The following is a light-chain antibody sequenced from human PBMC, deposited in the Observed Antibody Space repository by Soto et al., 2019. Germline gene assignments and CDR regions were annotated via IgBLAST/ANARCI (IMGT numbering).Light chain of an antibody. CDR3: SSYTATTTRV. CDR1: SADVSTSNF. V-gene: IGLV2-14*03. J-gene: IGLJ3*02. CDR2: DFT. Sequence: QSALTQPASVSGSPGQSITISCTGISADVSTSNFVSWYQHHPGKGPRLILYDFTHRPSGISDRFSGSKSGDTASLTISGLRAEDEADYYCSSYTATTTRVFGGGTKVTVL.